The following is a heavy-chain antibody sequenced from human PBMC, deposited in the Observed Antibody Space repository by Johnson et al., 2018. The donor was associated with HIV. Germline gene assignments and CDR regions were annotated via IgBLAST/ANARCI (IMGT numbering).Heavy chain of an antibody. CDR3: ARHGTTVVTRGAFDV. CDR1: GFTVSTNY. CDR2: IYSGDTT. Sequence: MLSVESGGGLVQPGGSLRLSCASGFTVSTNYMSWVRQAPGQGLEWASVIYSGDTTYYADPVQGRFPISRDNSKTKLYLQMNSLRAEDTAVYYCARHGTTVVTRGAFDVWGQGTLVIVSS. J-gene: IGHJ3*01. V-gene: IGHV3-66*04. D-gene: IGHD4-23*01.